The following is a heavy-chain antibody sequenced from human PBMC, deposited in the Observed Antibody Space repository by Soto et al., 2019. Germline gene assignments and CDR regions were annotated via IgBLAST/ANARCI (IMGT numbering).Heavy chain of an antibody. CDR1: GFTFGDYP. CDR2: IRSEAYGGTA. J-gene: IGHJ4*02. Sequence: PGGSLRLSCTTSGFTFGDYPMTWFRRTPGKGLEWVGFIRSEAYGGTAEFAASVRGRFTISRDDSKSIAYLQMSSLKTEDTGVYYCARQPKDYDFYVRDDYWGQGTLVTVSS. V-gene: IGHV3-49*03. D-gene: IGHD3-3*01. CDR3: ARQPKDYDFYVRDDY.